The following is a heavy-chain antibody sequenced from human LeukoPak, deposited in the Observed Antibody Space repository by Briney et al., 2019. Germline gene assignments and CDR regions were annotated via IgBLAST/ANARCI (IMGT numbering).Heavy chain of an antibody. Sequence: SETLSLTCTVSGGSINSGDYYWSWIRQPPGKGLEWIGYNYYSGSTNYNPSLKSRVTISVDTSKNQFSLKLSSVTAADTAVYYCARDAVTVNSYYFDYWGQGTLVTVSS. V-gene: IGHV4-61*08. CDR2: NYYSGST. CDR1: GGSINSGDYY. CDR3: ARDAVTVNSYYFDY. D-gene: IGHD4-11*01. J-gene: IGHJ4*02.